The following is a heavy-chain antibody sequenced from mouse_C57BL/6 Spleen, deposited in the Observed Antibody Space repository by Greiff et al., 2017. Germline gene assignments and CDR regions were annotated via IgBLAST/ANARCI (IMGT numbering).Heavy chain of an antibody. CDR2: INPSSGYT. J-gene: IGHJ2*01. CDR3: ANDYDGDY. Sequence: VQRVESGAELAKPGASVKLSCKASGYTFTSYWMHWVKQRPGQGLEWIGYINPSSGYTKYNQKFKDKATLTADKSSSTAYMQLSSLTYEDSAVYYCANDYDGDYWGQGTTLTVSS. CDR1: GYTFTSYW. D-gene: IGHD2-4*01. V-gene: IGHV1-7*01.